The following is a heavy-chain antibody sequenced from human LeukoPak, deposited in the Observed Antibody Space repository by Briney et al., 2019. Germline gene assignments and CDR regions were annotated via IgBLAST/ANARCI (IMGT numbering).Heavy chain of an antibody. CDR2: ISYDGRNDK. CDR3: ARDSGYGFWSGYFAIDY. J-gene: IGHJ4*02. CDR1: GFTFNSYA. Sequence: GRSLRLSCAASGFTFNSYAMHWVRQAPGKGLQWVAVISYDGRNDKYYADSVKGRFTISRDNSKNTLYVQMNSLRAEDTAVYYCARDSGYGFWSGYFAIDYWGQGTLVTASS. V-gene: IGHV3-30*04. D-gene: IGHD3-3*01.